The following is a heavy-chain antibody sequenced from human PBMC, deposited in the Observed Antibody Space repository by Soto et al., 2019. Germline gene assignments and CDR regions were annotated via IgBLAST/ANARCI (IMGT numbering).Heavy chain of an antibody. V-gene: IGHV4-39*01. Sequence: QLQLQESGPGLVKPSETLSLTCTVSGGSISSSSYYWGWIRQPPGKGLEWIGSIYYSGSTYYNPPLTSRLTISVDTSKNQFSLTLSSVTAAVTAVYYCARHTPAISISDHWGQGTLVTVSS. CDR3: ARHTPAISISDH. J-gene: IGHJ4*02. D-gene: IGHD2-15*01. CDR2: IYYSGST. CDR1: GGSISSSSYY.